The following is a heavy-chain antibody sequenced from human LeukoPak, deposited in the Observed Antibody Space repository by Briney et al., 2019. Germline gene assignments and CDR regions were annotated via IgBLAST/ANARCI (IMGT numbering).Heavy chain of an antibody. J-gene: IGHJ4*02. CDR2: IYPGDSDT. CDR3: ARLGDSSGYYYVYPDY. V-gene: IGHV5-51*01. CDR1: GYSFTSYW. Sequence: GESLKISCKGSGYSFTSYWIGWVRQMPGKGLEWMGIIYPGDSDTRYSSSFQGQVTISADKSISTAYLQWSSLKASDTAMYYCARLGDSSGYYYVYPDYWGQGTLVTVSS. D-gene: IGHD3-22*01.